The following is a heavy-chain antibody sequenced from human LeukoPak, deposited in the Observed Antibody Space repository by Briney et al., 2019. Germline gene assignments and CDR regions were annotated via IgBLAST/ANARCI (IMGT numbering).Heavy chain of an antibody. CDR3: AREAPSGYVAAWFDY. CDR1: GYSFTGYY. V-gene: IGHV1-2*02. J-gene: IGHJ4*02. Sequence: ASVKVSCKASGYSFTGYYIHWVRQAPGQGLAWMGWINPYSGDTTYAQKFQGRLTLTRDTSISTAYMELSRLRSDDTAVYYCAREAPSGYVAAWFDYWGQGTLVTVSS. D-gene: IGHD5-12*01. CDR2: INPYSGDT.